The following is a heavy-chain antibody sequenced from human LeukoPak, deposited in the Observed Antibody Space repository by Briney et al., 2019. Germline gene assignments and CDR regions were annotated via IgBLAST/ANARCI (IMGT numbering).Heavy chain of an antibody. CDR1: GFTFSSYG. D-gene: IGHD2-2*01. J-gene: IGHJ4*02. V-gene: IGHV3-33*01. Sequence: GGSLRLSCVASGFTFSSYGMHWVRQAPGKGLEWVAVIWYDGSNKYYADSVKGRFTISRDNSKNTLYLQMNSLRAEDTAVYYCARGTRTSPFDYWGQGTLVTVSS. CDR2: IWYDGSNK. CDR3: ARGTRTSPFDY.